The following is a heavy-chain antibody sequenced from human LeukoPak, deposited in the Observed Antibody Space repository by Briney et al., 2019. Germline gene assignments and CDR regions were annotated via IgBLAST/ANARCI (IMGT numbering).Heavy chain of an antibody. CDR3: AKGYFDWSNPLTSDLTYYFDY. V-gene: IGHV3-23*01. CDR1: GFTFSSYA. J-gene: IGHJ4*02. Sequence: GGSLRLSCAASGFTFSSYAMSWVRQAPGKGLEWVSAISGSGGSTYYADSVKGRFTISRDNSKNTLYLQMNSLRAEDTAVYYCAKGYFDWSNPLTSDLTYYFDYWGQGTLVTVSS. D-gene: IGHD3-9*01. CDR2: ISGSGGST.